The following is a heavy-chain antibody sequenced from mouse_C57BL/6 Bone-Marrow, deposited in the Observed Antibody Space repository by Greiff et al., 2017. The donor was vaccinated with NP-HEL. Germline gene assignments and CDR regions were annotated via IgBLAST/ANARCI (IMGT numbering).Heavy chain of an antibody. CDR2: IWRGGGT. Sequence: VQGVESGPGLVQPSQSLSITCTVSGFSLTSYCVHWVRQSPGKGLEWLGVIWRGGGTDYNAAFITRLSNSNDNSKSQFFFKMNSLQADDAAIYYCARRGNDYGPPEVYFEVWGTGTTVTASS. D-gene: IGHD1-1*01. CDR1: GFSLTSYC. CDR3: ARRGNDYGPPEVYFEV. J-gene: IGHJ1*03. V-gene: IGHV2-2*01.